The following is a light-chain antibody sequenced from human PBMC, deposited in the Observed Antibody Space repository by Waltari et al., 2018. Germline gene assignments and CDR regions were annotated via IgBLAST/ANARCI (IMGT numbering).Light chain of an antibody. V-gene: IGLV2-14*03. J-gene: IGLJ2*01. CDR3: SSFSRSASEVI. CDR1: NSDIGGFDY. CDR2: DVS. Sequence: QSALTQPASVSGSPGQSITISCTGTNSDIGGFDYVSCYQQHPDKVPKLLIHDVSSRPAGVPNLFAGSKSGNTAALTISGLRAEDEAHYYCSSFSRSASEVIFGGGTRVTVL.